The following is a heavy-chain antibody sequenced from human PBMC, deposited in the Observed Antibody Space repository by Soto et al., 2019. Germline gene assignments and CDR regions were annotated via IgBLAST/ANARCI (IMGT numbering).Heavy chain of an antibody. J-gene: IGHJ4*02. CDR2: IYWDDDK. V-gene: IGHV2-5*02. CDR1: GFSLSTSGVG. D-gene: IGHD4-17*01. CDR3: AHRKDEYGDYDYYYFDY. Sequence: QITLKESGPTLVKPTQTLTLTCTFSGFSLSTSGVGVGWIRQPPGKALEWLALIYWDDDKRYSPSLKSRLTITKXXSXNXXVLTMTNMDPVDTATYYCAHRKDEYGDYDYYYFDYWGQGTLVTVSS.